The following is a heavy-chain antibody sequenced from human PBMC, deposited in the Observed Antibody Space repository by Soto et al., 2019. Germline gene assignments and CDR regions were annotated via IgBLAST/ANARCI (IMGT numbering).Heavy chain of an antibody. D-gene: IGHD4-17*01. CDR3: AGDPDYVANSGIGCVDY. CDR2: IIPVFGTP. Sequence: QVQLVQSGAEVKKPGSSVKVSCKASGGPFSDYSINWVRQAPGQGLEWMGGIIPVFGTPNYAQKFQGRVTITAEKSTSTAYMELSNLRSEDTAIYFCAGDPDYVANSGIGCVDYWGQGTLVTVTS. CDR1: GGPFSDYS. J-gene: IGHJ4*02. V-gene: IGHV1-69*06.